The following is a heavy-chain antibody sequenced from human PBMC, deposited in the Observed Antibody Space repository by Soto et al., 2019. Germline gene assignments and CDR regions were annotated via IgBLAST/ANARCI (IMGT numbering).Heavy chain of an antibody. CDR2: INPNSGGT. V-gene: IGHV1-2*04. CDR1: GYTFTGYY. Sequence: GASVKVSCKASGYTFTGYYMHWVRQAPGQGLEWMGWINPNSGGTNYAQKFQGWVTMTRDTSISTAYMELSRLRSDDTAVYYCARDRTDYYDSSGYYYDYWGQGTLVTVSS. D-gene: IGHD3-22*01. J-gene: IGHJ4*02. CDR3: ARDRTDYYDSSGYYYDY.